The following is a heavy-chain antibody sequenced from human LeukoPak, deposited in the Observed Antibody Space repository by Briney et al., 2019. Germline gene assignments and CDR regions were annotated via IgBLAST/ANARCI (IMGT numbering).Heavy chain of an antibody. V-gene: IGHV3-53*01. J-gene: IGHJ3*02. CDR2: IYKGGST. CDR1: GFTVSSNY. CDR3: ARGGWTGRSCRYCSSTSCYAAARDAFDI. D-gene: IGHD2-2*01. Sequence: GSLRLSCAASGFTVSSNYMSWVCQAPGKGLEWVSVIYKGGSTYYADSVTGRFTISRDNSKNTLYLQMNSLRAEDLAVYYCARGGWTGRSCRYCSSTSCYAAARDAFDIWGQGTMVTVSS.